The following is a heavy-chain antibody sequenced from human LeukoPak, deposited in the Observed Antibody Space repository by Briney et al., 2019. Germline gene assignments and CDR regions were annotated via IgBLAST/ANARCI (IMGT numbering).Heavy chain of an antibody. J-gene: IGHJ6*02. CDR1: GGSISSGDYY. D-gene: IGHD5/OR15-5a*01. V-gene: IGHV4-30-4*01. CDR3: ARGRPLSTIYGMDV. CDR2: IYYSGST. Sequence: PSQTLSLTCTVSGGSISSGDYYWSWIRQPPGKGLEWIGYIYYSGSTYYNPSLKSRVTISVDTSKNQFSLKLSSVTAADTAVYYCARGRPLSTIYGMDVWGQGTTVTVSS.